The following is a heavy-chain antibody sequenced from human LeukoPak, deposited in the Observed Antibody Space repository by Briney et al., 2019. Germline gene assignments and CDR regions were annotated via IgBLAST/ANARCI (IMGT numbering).Heavy chain of an antibody. CDR2: IYYSGTT. J-gene: IGHJ5*02. CDR1: GGSISSNNYY. CDR3: ARDSSGFHWFDP. D-gene: IGHD6-19*01. V-gene: IGHV4-39*07. Sequence: SETLSLTCTVSGGSISSNNYYWGWIRQPPGKGLEWIGSIYYSGTTYYNPSLKSRVTISVDMSKNQFSLKLSSVTAADTAVYYCARDSSGFHWFDPWGQGTLVTVSS.